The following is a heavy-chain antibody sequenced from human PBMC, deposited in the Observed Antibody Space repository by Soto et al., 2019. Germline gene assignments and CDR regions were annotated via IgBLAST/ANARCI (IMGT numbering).Heavy chain of an antibody. CDR2: LYWDDDK. Sequence: QITLKESGPTLLKPTQTLTLTCTFSGFSLSTSGVGVGWIRQPPGNALEGLALLYWDDDKRYSPSLKSSLTITKDNSKNQVVLTMTNMDPVDTATYYCAQSIGWSGYYPYSYYYMDVWGKGTTVTVSS. V-gene: IGHV2-5*02. CDR3: AQSIGWSGYYPYSYYYMDV. CDR1: GFSLSTSGVG. J-gene: IGHJ6*03. D-gene: IGHD3-3*01.